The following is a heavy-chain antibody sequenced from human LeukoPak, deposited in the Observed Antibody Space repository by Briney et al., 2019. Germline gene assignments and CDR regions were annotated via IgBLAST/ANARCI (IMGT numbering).Heavy chain of an antibody. CDR3: ASQPYYDNSGYYFY. J-gene: IGHJ4*02. CDR1: GASVSSTTYN. D-gene: IGHD3-22*01. CDR2: IYHSGST. V-gene: IGHV4-39*01. Sequence: PSETLPLTCTVSGASVSSTTYNWGWIRQPPGKGLEWIGSIYHSGSTYYNPSLKSRVTISVDTTKNQFSLKLRSVTAADTAVYYCASQPYYDNSGYYFYWGQGTLVTVS.